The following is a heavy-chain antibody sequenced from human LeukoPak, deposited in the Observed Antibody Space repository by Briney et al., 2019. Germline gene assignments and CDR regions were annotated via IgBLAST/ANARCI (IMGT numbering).Heavy chain of an antibody. Sequence: SETLSLTCTVSGYSISSGYYWGWIRQPPGKGLEWIGSIYHSGNTYYNPSLKSRVTISVDTSKNQFSLKLSSVTAADTAVYYCARESMVRGVPFGYWGQGTLVTVSS. CDR1: GYSISSGYY. CDR3: ARESMVRGVPFGY. V-gene: IGHV4-38-2*02. D-gene: IGHD3-10*01. J-gene: IGHJ4*02. CDR2: IYHSGNT.